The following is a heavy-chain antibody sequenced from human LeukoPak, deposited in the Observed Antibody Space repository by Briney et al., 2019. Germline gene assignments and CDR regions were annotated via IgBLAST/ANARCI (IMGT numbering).Heavy chain of an antibody. V-gene: IGHV3-23*01. D-gene: IGHD6-19*01. CDR2: ISGSGGAT. J-gene: IGHJ4*02. CDR1: GFTFNTYA. CDR3: AKGPLTEVAGTTWDY. Sequence: GGSLRLSCAASGFTFNTYAMSWVRQAPGKGLEWVSAISGSGGATYYADSVKGQFTISRDNSRNTLYLQMNSLRAEDTAVYYCAKGPLTEVAGTTWDYWGQGTPVTVSS.